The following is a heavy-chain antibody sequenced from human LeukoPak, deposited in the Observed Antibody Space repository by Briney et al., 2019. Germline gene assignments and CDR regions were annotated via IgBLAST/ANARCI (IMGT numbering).Heavy chain of an antibody. J-gene: IGHJ1*01. D-gene: IGHD6-19*01. CDR3: AAGPIESGPGIAVAGTGYFQH. Sequence: SETLSLTCAVYGGSFSGYYWSWIRQPPGKGLECIGEINHSGSTNYNPSLKSRVTISVDTSKNQFSLKLSSVTAADTAVYYCAAGPIESGPGIAVAGTGYFQHWGQGTLVTVSS. V-gene: IGHV4-34*01. CDR2: INHSGST. CDR1: GGSFSGYY.